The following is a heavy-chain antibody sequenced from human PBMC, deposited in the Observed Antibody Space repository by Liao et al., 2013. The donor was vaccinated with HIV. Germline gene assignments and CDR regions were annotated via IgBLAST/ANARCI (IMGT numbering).Heavy chain of an antibody. CDR2: IYYSGTT. J-gene: IGHJ4*02. CDR1: ISSYY. D-gene: IGHD1-26*01. Sequence: QVQLQESGPGLVKPSETLSLTSISSYYWSWIRQPPGKGLEWIGYIYYSGTTNYNPSLKSRVTISVDTSKNQFSLKLSSVTAADTAVYYCARGGDGATTFDYWGQGTLVTVSS. V-gene: IGHV4-59*12. CDR3: ARGGDGATTFDY.